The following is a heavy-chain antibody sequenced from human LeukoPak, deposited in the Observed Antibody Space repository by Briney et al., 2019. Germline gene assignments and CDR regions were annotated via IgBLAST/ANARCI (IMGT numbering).Heavy chain of an antibody. J-gene: IGHJ4*02. Sequence: SETLSLTCTVSGGSISSSSYSWGWIRQPPGKGLEWIGSMYYSGSSYYNPSLKSRVTMSVDTSANQFSLKLSSVTAADTAVYYCARDFRGGSGEFDYWGQGTLVTVSS. CDR3: ARDFRGGSGEFDY. D-gene: IGHD3-10*01. CDR1: GGSISSSSYS. CDR2: MYYSGSS. V-gene: IGHV4-39*07.